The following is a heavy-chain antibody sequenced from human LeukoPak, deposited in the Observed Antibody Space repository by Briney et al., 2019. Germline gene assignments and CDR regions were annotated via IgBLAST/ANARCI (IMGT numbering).Heavy chain of an antibody. D-gene: IGHD3-9*01. CDR1: GYTLTELS. J-gene: IGHJ3*02. Sequence: ASVRVSCKVSGYTLTELSMHWVRQAPGKGLEWMGGFDPEDGETIYAQRFQGRVTMTEDTSTDTAYMELSSLRSEDIVVYKQTTAYDILTGLGRAFDIWGQGTMVTVSS. CDR2: FDPEDGET. V-gene: IGHV1-24*01. CDR3: TTAYDILTGLGRAFDI.